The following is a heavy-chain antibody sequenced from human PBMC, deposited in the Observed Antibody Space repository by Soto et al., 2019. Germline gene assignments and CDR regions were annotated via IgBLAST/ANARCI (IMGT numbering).Heavy chain of an antibody. CDR1: CYSFTMYG. J-gene: IGHJ4*02. V-gene: IGHV1-18*01. CDR2: VSAYNGNT. D-gene: IGHD6-25*01. CDR3: AREISDGPDY. Sequence: ASVQVSCKASCYSFTMYGNSWLRQAPRQGLEGMGGVSAYNGNTIYAQKVQGRVTVTTDTSTSTAYMELRRLRSDDPALSYCAREISDGPDYWGQGTLVTVSS.